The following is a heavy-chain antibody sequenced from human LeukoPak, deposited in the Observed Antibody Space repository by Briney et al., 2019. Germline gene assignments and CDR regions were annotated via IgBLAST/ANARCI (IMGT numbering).Heavy chain of an antibody. V-gene: IGHV3-23*01. CDR1: GFTFSSYG. J-gene: IGHJ3*02. CDR2: ISGRGRST. CDR3: ARGEDAFDI. Sequence: GGALRLFCAASGFTFSSYGMSWVRQASGKGLEWVSAISGRGRSTYYADSVKGRFTISRDNSKNTLYLQMNSLRAEDTAVYYCARGEDAFDIWGQGTMVTVSS.